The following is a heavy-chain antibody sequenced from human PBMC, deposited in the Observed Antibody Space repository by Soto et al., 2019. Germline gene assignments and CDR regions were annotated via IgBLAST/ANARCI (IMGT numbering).Heavy chain of an antibody. Sequence: LSLTCTVSGGSISSGDYYWSWIRQPPGRGLEWIGYIYYSGSTYYNPSLKSRVTISVDTSKNQFSLKLSSVTAADTAVYYCARSITMIVGNWFDPWGQGTQVTVSS. CDR2: IYYSGST. J-gene: IGHJ5*02. CDR1: GGSISSGDYY. CDR3: ARSITMIVGNWFDP. D-gene: IGHD3-22*01. V-gene: IGHV4-30-4*01.